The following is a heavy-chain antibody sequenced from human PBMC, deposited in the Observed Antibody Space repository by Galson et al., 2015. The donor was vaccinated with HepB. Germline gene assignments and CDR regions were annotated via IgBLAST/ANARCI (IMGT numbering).Heavy chain of an antibody. CDR1: GGSVSSGSYY. V-gene: IGHV4-61*01. CDR2: FYYSGST. J-gene: IGHJ3*02. Sequence: SETLSLTCTVSGGSVSSGSYYWSWIRQSPGRGLEWIGSFYYSGSTNYSPSLKSRVSISVDTSKNQFSLKLSSVTTADTAVYYCARDTQWRSLRAFDILGQGTMVTVSS. CDR3: ARDTQWRSLRAFDI. D-gene: IGHD2-21*01.